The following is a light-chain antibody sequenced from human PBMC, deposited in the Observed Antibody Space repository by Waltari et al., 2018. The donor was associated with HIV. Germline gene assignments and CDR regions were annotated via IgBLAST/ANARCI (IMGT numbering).Light chain of an antibody. J-gene: IGLJ1*01. CDR2: KDT. V-gene: IGLV3-25*03. CDR3: QSADTTGSLYV. Sequence: SYDLTQPPSASVSPGQTARITCPGNALPNQYAYWYQQTPGQAPVLLIYKDTERPSGIPERFSGSSSGTTVTLTISGVQAEDEADYYCQSADTTGSLYVFGTGTKVTV. CDR1: ALPNQY.